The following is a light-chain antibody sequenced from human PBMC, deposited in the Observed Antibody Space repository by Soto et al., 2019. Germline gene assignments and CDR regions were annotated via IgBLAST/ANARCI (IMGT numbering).Light chain of an antibody. Sequence: DIQMTQSPSSLSASVGDRVTITCRASQSISSWLAWYQQKPGKAPKLLIYDASSLESGVPSRFSGSGSGTEFTLTINSLQPDDFATYYCQQYNSYSPTWTFGQGTKV. CDR3: QQYNSYSPTWT. V-gene: IGKV1-5*01. J-gene: IGKJ1*01. CDR2: DAS. CDR1: QSISSW.